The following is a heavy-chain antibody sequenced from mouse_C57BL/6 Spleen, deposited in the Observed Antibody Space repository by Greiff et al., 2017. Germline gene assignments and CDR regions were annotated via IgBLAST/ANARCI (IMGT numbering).Heavy chain of an antibody. J-gene: IGHJ2*01. Sequence: QVQLQQPGAELVKPGASVKLSCKASGYTFTSYWMHWVKQRPGQGLEWIGMIHPNSGSTNYNEKFKSKATLTVDKSSSTAYMQRSRLTSEDSAVYYCARSNYSNSFLDYWGQGTTLTVSS. V-gene: IGHV1-64*01. CDR2: IHPNSGST. CDR1: GYTFTSYW. D-gene: IGHD2-5*01. CDR3: ARSNYSNSFLDY.